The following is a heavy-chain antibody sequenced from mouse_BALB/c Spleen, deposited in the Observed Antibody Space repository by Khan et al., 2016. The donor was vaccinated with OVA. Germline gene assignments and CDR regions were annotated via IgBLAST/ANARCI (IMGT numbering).Heavy chain of an antibody. Sequence: VQLQQSGPELVKPGASVKISCKASGCTFTDYNMDWVKQSHGKSLEWIGYIYPNNGDTGYNQKFKTKATLTVDNSSSTAYMELRSLTSEDSAVYYCSRSGYGSFAYWGQGTLVTVSA. CDR1: GCTFTDYN. J-gene: IGHJ3*01. CDR2: IYPNNGDT. D-gene: IGHD1-2*01. CDR3: SRSGYGSFAY. V-gene: IGHV1S29*02.